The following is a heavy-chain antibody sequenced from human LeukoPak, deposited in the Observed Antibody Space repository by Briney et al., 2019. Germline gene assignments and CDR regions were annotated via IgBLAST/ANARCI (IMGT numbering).Heavy chain of an antibody. D-gene: IGHD3-22*01. V-gene: IGHV3-23*01. CDR1: GFTFSSYA. Sequence: GGSLRLSCAASGFTFSSYAMSWVRQAPGKGLEWVSAISGSGGSTYYADSVKGRFTISRDNSKNTLYLRMNSLRAEDTAVYYCAKDYYYDSSGYSPHWGQGTLVTVSS. CDR3: AKDYYYDSSGYSPH. J-gene: IGHJ4*02. CDR2: ISGSGGST.